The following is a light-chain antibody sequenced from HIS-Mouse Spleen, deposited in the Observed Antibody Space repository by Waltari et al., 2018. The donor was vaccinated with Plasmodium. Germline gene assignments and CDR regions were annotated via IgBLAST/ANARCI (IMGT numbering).Light chain of an antibody. CDR3: QVWDSSSDHVV. CDR2: VDS. V-gene: IGLV3-21*03. J-gene: IGLJ2*01. Sequence: SYVLTQPPSVSVAPGKTARITCGGNNIGSKSVNWYQQKPGQAPVLVVYVDSDRPSGIPERFSGSNSGNTATLTISRVEAGDEADYYCQVWDSSSDHVVFGGGTKLTVL. CDR1: NIGSKS.